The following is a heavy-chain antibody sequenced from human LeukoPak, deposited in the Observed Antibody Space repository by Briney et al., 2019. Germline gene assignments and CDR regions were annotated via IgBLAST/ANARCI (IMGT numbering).Heavy chain of an antibody. J-gene: IGHJ4*02. Sequence: SETLSLTCAVYGGSFSDYYWSWIRQPPGKGLEWIGEINHSGSTNYNPSLKSRVTISGDTSKNQFSLKLSSVTPADTAVYYCARGDYGGNTLDYWGQGTLVTVSS. V-gene: IGHV4-34*01. CDR3: ARGDYGGNTLDY. CDR2: INHSGST. CDR1: GGSFSDYY. D-gene: IGHD4-17*01.